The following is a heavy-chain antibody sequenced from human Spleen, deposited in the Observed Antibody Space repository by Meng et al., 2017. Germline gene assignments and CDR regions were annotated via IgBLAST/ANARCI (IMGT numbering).Heavy chain of an antibody. CDR2: IYGDGDT. V-gene: IGHV3-66*02. Sequence: VQLLESGGGLGQPGGSLSLSCAASRFTVRSNYINWVRQAPGKGLEWFSVIYGDGDTNYAESVKGRFTISRDKSKNTLYLQMNGLRAEDTAVYFCAGDGSGWYVAYWGQGTLVTVSS. CDR1: RFTVRSNY. D-gene: IGHD6-19*01. CDR3: AGDGSGWYVAY. J-gene: IGHJ4*02.